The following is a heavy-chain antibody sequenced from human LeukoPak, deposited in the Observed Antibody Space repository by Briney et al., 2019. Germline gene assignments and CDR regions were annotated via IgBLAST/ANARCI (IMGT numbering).Heavy chain of an antibody. CDR2: IYYSGST. D-gene: IGHD6-13*01. CDR3: ARVSPSSSWYGYFDY. Sequence: SETVSLTCTVSGGSISSYYWSWIRQPPGKGLDWIGYIYYSGSTNYNPSLKSRVTISVDTSKNQFSLKLSSVTAADTAVYYCARVSPSSSWYGYFDYWGQGTLVTVSS. J-gene: IGHJ4*02. CDR1: GGSISSYY. V-gene: IGHV4-59*01.